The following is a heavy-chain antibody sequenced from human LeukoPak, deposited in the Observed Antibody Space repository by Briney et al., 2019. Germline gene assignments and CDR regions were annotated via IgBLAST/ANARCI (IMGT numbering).Heavy chain of an antibody. CDR1: GIIFSRYW. Sequence: GGSLRLPCAASGIIFSRYWMHWVRQAPGKGLVWVSRINSDGSSTSYADSVKGRFTISRDNAKNTLYLQMSSLRAEDTAVYYCAGETSRDAFDIWGQGTMVTVSS. J-gene: IGHJ3*02. CDR3: AGETSRDAFDI. CDR2: INSDGSST. V-gene: IGHV3-74*01.